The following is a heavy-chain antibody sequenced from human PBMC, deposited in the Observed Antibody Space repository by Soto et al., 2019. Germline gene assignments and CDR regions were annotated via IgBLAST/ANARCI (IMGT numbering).Heavy chain of an antibody. CDR1: GFSLSTSGVG. J-gene: IGHJ3*02. D-gene: IGHD3-10*01. V-gene: IGHV2-5*02. CDR3: AHLQLLSYAFDI. Sequence: QITLKESGPTLVKPTQTLTLTCTFSGFSLSTSGVGVGWIRQPPGKALEWLALIYWDDDKRYSPSLKSRLTIXKXXSTNPVVLTMTNMDPVDTATYYCAHLQLLSYAFDIWGQGTMVTVSS. CDR2: IYWDDDK.